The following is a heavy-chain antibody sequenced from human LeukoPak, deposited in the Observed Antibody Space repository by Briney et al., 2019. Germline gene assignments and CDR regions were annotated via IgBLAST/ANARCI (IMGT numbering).Heavy chain of an antibody. CDR3: ARGSPNDASDI. J-gene: IGHJ3*02. V-gene: IGHV4-34*01. CDR1: GGSFSGYY. CDR2: INHSGST. Sequence: SETLSLTCAVYGGSFSGYYWSWIRQPPGKGLEWIGEINHSGSTNYNPSLKSRVTISVDTSKNQFSLKLSSVTAADTAVYYCARGSPNDASDIWGQGTMVTVSS.